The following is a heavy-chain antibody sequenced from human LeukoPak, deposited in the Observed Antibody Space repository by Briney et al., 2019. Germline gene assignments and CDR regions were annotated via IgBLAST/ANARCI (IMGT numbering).Heavy chain of an antibody. J-gene: IGHJ6*02. V-gene: IGHV3-48*03. CDR3: AREFRHDPGSYGMDV. Sequence: GGSLRLSCAASGFTFSSYEMNWVRQAPGKGLEWVSYISSSGSTIYYADSVKGRFTISRDNAKNSLYLQMNSLRAEDTAVYYCAREFRHDPGSYGMDVWGQGTTVTVSS. CDR1: GFTFSSYE. CDR2: ISSSGSTI. D-gene: IGHD2-15*01.